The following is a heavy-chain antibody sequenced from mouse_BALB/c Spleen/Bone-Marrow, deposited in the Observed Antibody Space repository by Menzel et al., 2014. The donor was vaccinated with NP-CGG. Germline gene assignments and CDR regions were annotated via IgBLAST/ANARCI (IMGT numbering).Heavy chain of an antibody. J-gene: IGHJ1*01. V-gene: IGHV1-69*02. CDR3: ARRNYYGSHYWYFDV. CDR1: GYTFTIYW. CDR2: IDPSDSDA. Sequence: QVQLQQSGAELVKPGASVKLSCKASGYTFTIYWMHWVKQRPGQGLGWIGEIDPSDSDANYNQKFKGKATLTVDKSSTTAYMQLSSLTSEDSAVYYCARRNYYGSHYWYFDVWGAGTTVTVSS. D-gene: IGHD1-1*01.